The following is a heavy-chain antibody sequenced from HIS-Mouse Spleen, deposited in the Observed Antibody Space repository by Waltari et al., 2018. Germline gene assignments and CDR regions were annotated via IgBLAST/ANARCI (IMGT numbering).Heavy chain of an antibody. Sequence: QVQLVESGGGVVQPGRSLRLSCAASGFTFSSYAMHWVRQAPGKGREWIGSIYHSGSTYYNPSLKSRVTISVDTSKNQFSLKLSSVTAADTAVYYCARALEYSSSWYYYYYGMDVWGQGTTVTVSS. CDR1: GFTFSSYA. D-gene: IGHD6-13*01. CDR3: ARALEYSSSWYYYYYGMDV. CDR2: IYHSGST. V-gene: IGHV4-38-2*01. J-gene: IGHJ6*02.